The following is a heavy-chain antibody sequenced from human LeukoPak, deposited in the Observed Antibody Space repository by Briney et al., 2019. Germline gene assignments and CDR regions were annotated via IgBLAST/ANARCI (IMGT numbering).Heavy chain of an antibody. CDR3: ARVPYCSNGICYTHYYCDY. J-gene: IGHJ4*02. CDR1: GGTFSSYA. D-gene: IGHD2-8*01. Sequence: ASVKVSCKASGGTFSSYAISWVRQAPGQGLEWMGGIIPIFGTANYAQKFQGRVTITADESTSTAYMELSSLRSEDTAVYYCARVPYCSNGICYTHYYCDYWGQGTLVTVSS. V-gene: IGHV1-69*13. CDR2: IIPIFGTA.